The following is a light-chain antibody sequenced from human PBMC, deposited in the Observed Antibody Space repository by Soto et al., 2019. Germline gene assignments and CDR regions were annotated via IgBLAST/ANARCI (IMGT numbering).Light chain of an antibody. CDR1: QNLGTLY. J-gene: IGKJ5*01. CDR3: QQYGSSPPIT. CDR2: SAS. V-gene: IGKV3-20*01. Sequence: EIVLTQSPGTLSLSPGERGTLSCRASQNLGTLYLAWFQQKSGQAPRLLIYSASRRATGIPDRFSGSGSGKDFTLTISRLEPEDFAVYYCQQYGSSPPITFGQGTRLESK.